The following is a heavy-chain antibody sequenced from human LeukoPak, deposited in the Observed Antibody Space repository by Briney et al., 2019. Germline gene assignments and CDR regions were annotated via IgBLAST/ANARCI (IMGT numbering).Heavy chain of an antibody. V-gene: IGHV3-23*01. J-gene: IGHJ4*02. CDR2: ISGSGGST. D-gene: IGHD3-22*01. CDR3: AKGGLYYYDSSGYYDY. CDR1: GFTFSSYA. Sequence: GGSLRLSCAASGFTFSSYAMSWVRQAPGKGLEWVSAISGSGGSTYYADSVKGRFTISRDNSKNTLYLQMNSLRVEDTAVYYCAKGGLYYYDSSGYYDYWGQGTLVTVPS.